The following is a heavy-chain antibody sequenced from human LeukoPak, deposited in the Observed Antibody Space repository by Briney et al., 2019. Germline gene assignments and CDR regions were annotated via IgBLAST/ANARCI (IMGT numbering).Heavy chain of an antibody. CDR3: ARLGDCSGGSCSSDY. J-gene: IGHJ4*02. CDR2: INPDSGAT. Sequence: GSVKVSCKASGYTFIGYYLHWVRQAPGQGLEFMGHINPDSGATTYAQKFQGRVTMTRDTSISTAYMELSRLRSDDTAVYYCARLGDCSGGSCSSDYWGQGTLVTVSS. V-gene: IGHV1-2*06. CDR1: GYTFIGYY. D-gene: IGHD2-15*01.